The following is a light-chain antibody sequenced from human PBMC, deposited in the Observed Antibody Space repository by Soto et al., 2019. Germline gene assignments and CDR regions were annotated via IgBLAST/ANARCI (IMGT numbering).Light chain of an antibody. CDR1: HRVSSTY. CDR2: GAS. CDR3: QQYGSSPPWT. V-gene: IGKV3-20*01. J-gene: IGKJ1*01. Sequence: EILLTQSPGTLSLSQGERATLSCRAIHRVSSTYLAWYQQKPGQAPRLLIYGASSRATGIPDRFSGSGSGTDFTLTISRLEPEDFAVYYCQQYGSSPPWTFGQGTKVDNK.